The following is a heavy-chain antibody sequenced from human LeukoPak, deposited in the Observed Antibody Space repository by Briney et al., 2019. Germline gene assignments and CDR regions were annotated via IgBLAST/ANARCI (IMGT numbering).Heavy chain of an antibody. V-gene: IGHV3-23*01. CDR1: GFTFNNYA. D-gene: IGHD4-17*01. CDR2: ICGGGETT. CDR3: ARDYADYVGYFFFDY. Sequence: GGSLRLSCAASGFTFNNYAMNWLRQAPGKGLEWVSSICGGGETTYYADSAKGRFTISRDNSQNTLYLQMNSLSAEDTAVYYCARDYADYVGYFFFDYWGQGTLVTVSS. J-gene: IGHJ4*02.